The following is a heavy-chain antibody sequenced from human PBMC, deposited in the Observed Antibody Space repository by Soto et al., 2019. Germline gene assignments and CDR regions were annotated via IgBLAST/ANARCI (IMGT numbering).Heavy chain of an antibody. Sequence: ASVKVSCKASGYTFTNYGVTWVRQAPGQGLEWMGWISTYNGDTNYAQRLQGRVTMTTDSSTSAAYMELRSLRSDDTAVYYCARAPAGGHAITSFDYWGQGTLVTVSS. D-gene: IGHD2-21*01. CDR2: ISTYNGDT. CDR3: ARAPAGGHAITSFDY. CDR1: GYTFTNYG. V-gene: IGHV1-18*01. J-gene: IGHJ4*02.